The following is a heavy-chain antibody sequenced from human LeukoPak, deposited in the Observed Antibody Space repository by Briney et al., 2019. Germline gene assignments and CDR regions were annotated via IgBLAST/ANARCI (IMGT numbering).Heavy chain of an antibody. CDR3: ARDYDSSGYLDY. Sequence: GGSLRLSCAASGFTFSSYSMNWVRQAPGKGLEWVSSISSSSSYIYYADSVKGRFTISRDNAKNSLHLQMNSLRAEDTAVYYCARDYDSSGYLDYWGQGTLVTVSS. J-gene: IGHJ4*02. V-gene: IGHV3-21*01. D-gene: IGHD3-22*01. CDR2: ISSSSSYI. CDR1: GFTFSSYS.